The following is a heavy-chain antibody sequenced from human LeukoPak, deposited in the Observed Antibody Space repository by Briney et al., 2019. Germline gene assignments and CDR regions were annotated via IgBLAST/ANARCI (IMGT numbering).Heavy chain of an antibody. D-gene: IGHD3-22*01. Sequence: SETLSLTCTVSGGSISSCSYYWSWIRQPAGKGLEWIGRIYTSGSTNYNPSLKSRVTISVDTSKNQFSLKLSSVTAADTAVYYCARDQYYDCSGLWGQGTLVTVSS. J-gene: IGHJ4*02. CDR1: GGSISSCSYY. CDR3: ARDQYYDCSGL. CDR2: IYTSGST. V-gene: IGHV4-61*02.